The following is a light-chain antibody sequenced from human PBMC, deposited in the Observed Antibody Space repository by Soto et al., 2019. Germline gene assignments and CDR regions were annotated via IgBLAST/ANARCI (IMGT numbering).Light chain of an antibody. CDR2: RNN. CDR3: AAWDDSLSGPV. V-gene: IGLV1-47*01. CDR1: SSNIGSNY. Sequence: QSVLTQPPSASGTPGQRVTISCSGSSSNIGSNYVYWYQQLPGTAPKLLIYRNNQRPSGVPDRFSGSKSDTSASLAISGLRSEDGADYYCAAWDDSLSGPVFGGGTKLTVL. J-gene: IGLJ2*01.